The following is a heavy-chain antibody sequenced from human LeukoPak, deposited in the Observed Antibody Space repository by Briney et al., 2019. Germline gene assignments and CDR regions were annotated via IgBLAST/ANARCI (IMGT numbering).Heavy chain of an antibody. CDR3: ARDPAAASRGFGMDV. CDR1: GFIFSSYG. D-gene: IGHD2-15*01. CDR2: IWFDGSIK. V-gene: IGHV3-33*01. Sequence: PGGSLRLSCAASGFIFSSYGMHWVRQAPGKGLEWVAVIWFDGSIKYYADSVKGRFTFSRDNSKNTLSLQMNSLRAGDTAVYYCARDPAAASRGFGMDVWGQGTTVTVSS. J-gene: IGHJ6*02.